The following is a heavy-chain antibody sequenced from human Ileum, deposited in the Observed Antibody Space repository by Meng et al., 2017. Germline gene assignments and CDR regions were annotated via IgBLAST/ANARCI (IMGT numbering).Heavy chain of an antibody. Sequence: QWQLLQWCAGLLKPSEALSLTCAVYGGSFSGYYLSWFRQPAGKGLEWIGEIYYSGGTKYNPSLKSRVTISGDTSKNQFSLKLTSVTAADTAVYYCARHLGRSFDYWGQGTLVTVSS. J-gene: IGHJ4*02. D-gene: IGHD3-16*01. CDR1: GGSFSGYY. CDR3: ARHLGRSFDY. CDR2: IYYSGGT. V-gene: IGHV4-34*02.